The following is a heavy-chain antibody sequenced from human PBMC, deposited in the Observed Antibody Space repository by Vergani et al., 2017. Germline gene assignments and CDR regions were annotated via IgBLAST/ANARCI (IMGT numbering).Heavy chain of an antibody. V-gene: IGHV4-34*01. Sequence: QVQLQQWGAGLLKPSETLSLTCAVYGGSFSGYYWSWIRQPPGKGLEWIGEINHSGSTNYNPSLKSRVTISVDTSKNQFSLKLSSVTAADTAVYYCATHAYDFWSGLNYWGQGTLVTVSS. CDR2: INHSGST. D-gene: IGHD3-3*01. CDR1: GGSFSGYY. J-gene: IGHJ4*02. CDR3: ATHAYDFWSGLNY.